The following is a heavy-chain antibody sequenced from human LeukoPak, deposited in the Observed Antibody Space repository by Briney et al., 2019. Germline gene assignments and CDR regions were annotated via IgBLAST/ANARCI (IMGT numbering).Heavy chain of an antibody. D-gene: IGHD3-10*01. J-gene: IGHJ4*02. CDR1: GGSISNTNW. CDR2: IYHGGNT. Sequence: SGTLSLTCGVSGGSISNTNWWSWVRQPPGKGLEYIGEIYHGGNTNYNPSLRSRVTFSVDMSKNQFSLKLTSVTAADTAVYYCARVDGPGSYFDFWGQGTLVTVSS. CDR3: ARVDGPGSYFDF. V-gene: IGHV4-4*02.